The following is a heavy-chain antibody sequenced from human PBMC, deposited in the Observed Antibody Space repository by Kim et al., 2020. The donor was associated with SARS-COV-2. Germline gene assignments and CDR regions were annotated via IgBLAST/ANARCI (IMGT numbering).Heavy chain of an antibody. CDR3: ARAGYSYGYGYYGMDV. CDR1: GFTFSSYW. V-gene: IGHV3-7*01. J-gene: IGHJ6*02. Sequence: GGSLRLSCAASGFTFSSYWMSWVRQAPGKGLEWVANIKQDGSEKYYVDSVKGRFTISRDNAKNSLYLQMNSLRAEDTAVYYCARAGYSYGYGYYGMDVWGQGTTVTVSS. CDR2: IKQDGSEK. D-gene: IGHD5-18*01.